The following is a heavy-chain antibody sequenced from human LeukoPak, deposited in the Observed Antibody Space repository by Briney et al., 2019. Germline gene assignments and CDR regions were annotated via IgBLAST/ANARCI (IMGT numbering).Heavy chain of an antibody. J-gene: IGHJ1*01. CDR2: IYTSGSTSGST. CDR3: ARQDQGGDEYFQH. Sequence: PSETLSLTCTVSGGSISSNNYYWNWIRQPAGKGLEWIGRIYTSGSTSGSTNYNPSLKSRVTISVDTSKNQFSLKLSSVTAADTAVYYCARQDQGGDEYFQHWGQGTLVTVSS. D-gene: IGHD6-25*01. V-gene: IGHV4-61*02. CDR1: GGSISSNNYY.